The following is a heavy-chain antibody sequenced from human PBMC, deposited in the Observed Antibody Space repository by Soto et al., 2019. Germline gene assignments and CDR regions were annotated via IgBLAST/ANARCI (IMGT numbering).Heavy chain of an antibody. Sequence: SETLSLTCAVSGGSISSGGYSWSWIRQPPGKGLEWIGYIYHSGSTYYNPSLKSRVTISVDRSKNQFSLKLSSVTAADTAVYYCARGGSGSPGRFDPWGQGTLVTVSS. V-gene: IGHV4-30-2*01. CDR1: GGSISSGGYS. J-gene: IGHJ5*02. CDR2: IYHSGST. CDR3: ARGGSGSPGRFDP. D-gene: IGHD3-10*01.